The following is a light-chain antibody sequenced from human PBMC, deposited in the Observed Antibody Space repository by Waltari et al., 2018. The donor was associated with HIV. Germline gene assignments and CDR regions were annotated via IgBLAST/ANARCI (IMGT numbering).Light chain of an antibody. CDR2: DTY. V-gene: IGLV1-51*01. CDR3: ATWDNSLSIGV. CDR1: SSDIRSYS. Sequence: HSVFKHPPSASAAPGQTVTNSCAGSSSDIRSYSVSRYQQFPGTAPRRLIFDTYKRPSGIPDRFSASKSGTSATLDITGLQTGDEADYYCATWDNSLSIGVFGGGTKLTVL. J-gene: IGLJ3*02.